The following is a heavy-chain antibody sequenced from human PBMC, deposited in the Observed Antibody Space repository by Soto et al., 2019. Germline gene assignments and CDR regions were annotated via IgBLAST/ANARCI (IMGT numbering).Heavy chain of an antibody. CDR3: AKERDIAAAGYYFDY. Sequence: QVQLVQSGGGVVQPGRSLRLSCAASGFIFSNYGMHWVRQAPGKGLEWVAVISSDGNDKYYADSVKGRFTISRDNSKNTLYLQMNSLRAEDTAVYYCAKERDIAAAGYYFDYWGQGTLVTVSS. D-gene: IGHD6-13*01. CDR1: GFIFSNYG. CDR2: ISSDGNDK. V-gene: IGHV3-30*18. J-gene: IGHJ4*02.